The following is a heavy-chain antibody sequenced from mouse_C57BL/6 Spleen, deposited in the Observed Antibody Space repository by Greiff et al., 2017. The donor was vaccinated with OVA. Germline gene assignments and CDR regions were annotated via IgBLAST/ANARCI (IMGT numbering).Heavy chain of an antibody. V-gene: IGHV1-15*01. CDR1: GYTFTDYE. D-gene: IGHD1-2*01. Sequence: QVQLQQSGAELVRPGASVTLSCKASGYTFTDYEMHWVKQTPVHGLEWIGAIDPETGGTAYNQKFKGKAILTADKSSSTAYMELRSLTSDASAFYYCTRSPGYYGFAYWGQGTLVTVSA. CDR2: IDPETGGT. J-gene: IGHJ3*01. CDR3: TRSPGYYGFAY.